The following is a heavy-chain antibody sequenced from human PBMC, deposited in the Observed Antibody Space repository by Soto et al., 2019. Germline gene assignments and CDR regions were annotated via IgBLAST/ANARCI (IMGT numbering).Heavy chain of an antibody. CDR2: IYYSGGT. CDR1: GGSISNYY. CDR3: ARDSSGDCSGGSCYVFDL. J-gene: IGHJ3*01. V-gene: IGHV4-59*01. Sequence: PSETLSLTCTVSGGSISNYYWSWIRQPPGKGPECIGHIYYSGGTRYNPSLKSRVTISVDTSKNQISLRLSSVITADTAVYYCARDSSGDCSGGSCYVFDLWGQGTMVTVSS. D-gene: IGHD2-15*01.